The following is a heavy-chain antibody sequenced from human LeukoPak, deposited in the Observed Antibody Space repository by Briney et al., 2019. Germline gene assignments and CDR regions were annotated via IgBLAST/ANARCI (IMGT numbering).Heavy chain of an antibody. J-gene: IGHJ4*02. Sequence: GASVKVSCKASGYTFTNYTLNWVRQAPGQGLEWMGGIIPIFGTANYAQKFQGRVTITADESTSTAYMELSSLRSEDTAVYYCATEYSSSSPPRYWGQGTLVTVSS. D-gene: IGHD6-6*01. CDR1: GYTFTNYT. CDR2: IIPIFGTA. CDR3: ATEYSSSSPPRY. V-gene: IGHV1-69*13.